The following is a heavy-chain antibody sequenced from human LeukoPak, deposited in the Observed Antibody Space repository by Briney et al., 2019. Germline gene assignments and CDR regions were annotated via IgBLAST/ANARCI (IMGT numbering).Heavy chain of an antibody. Sequence: SETLSLTCTVSGGSISSHYWSWIRQPPGKGLEWIGYIYYSGSTNYNSSLKSRVIISVDTSKSQFSLKLSSVTAADTAVYYCARHYPYYDFWSGYGTYYYYGMDVWGQGTTVTVSS. CDR2: IYYSGST. CDR1: GGSISSHY. J-gene: IGHJ6*02. V-gene: IGHV4-59*08. CDR3: ARHYPYYDFWSGYGTYYYYGMDV. D-gene: IGHD3-3*01.